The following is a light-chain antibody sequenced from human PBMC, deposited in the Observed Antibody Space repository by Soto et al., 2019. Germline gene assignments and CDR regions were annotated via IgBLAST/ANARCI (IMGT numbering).Light chain of an antibody. Sequence: DIKMTQSPSSLSASVGERVTITCRASQNIKSFLNWYQQKPGKAPKLLIYATSSVQSGVPARFSGGRSGTDFSLSISSLQPQDFATYYCQQTYVAPVTFGGGTKVEI. V-gene: IGKV1-39*01. J-gene: IGKJ4*01. CDR1: QNIKSF. CDR2: ATS. CDR3: QQTYVAPVT.